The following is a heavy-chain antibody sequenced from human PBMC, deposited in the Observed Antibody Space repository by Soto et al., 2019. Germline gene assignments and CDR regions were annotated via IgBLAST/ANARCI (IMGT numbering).Heavy chain of an antibody. Sequence: ASVKVSCKVSGYTLTELSMHWVRQAPGKGLEWMGGFDPEDGETIYAQKFQGRVTMTEDTSTDTAYMELSSLRSEDTAVYYCATPYSSSWYAGAFDIWGQGTMVTASS. CDR1: GYTLTELS. D-gene: IGHD6-13*01. CDR2: FDPEDGET. J-gene: IGHJ3*02. V-gene: IGHV1-24*01. CDR3: ATPYSSSWYAGAFDI.